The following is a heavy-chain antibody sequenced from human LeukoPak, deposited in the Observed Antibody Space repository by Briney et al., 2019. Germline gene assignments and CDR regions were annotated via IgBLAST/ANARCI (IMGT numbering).Heavy chain of an antibody. CDR2: INSDGSAT. D-gene: IGHD7-27*01. Sequence: GGSLRLSCAASGFTFSTSWMHWVRQAPGKGLVWVSRINSDGSATTDADSVKGRFTISRDNAKNTLYLQMNSLRAAHTAVYYCAKDLSGDHHYWGQGTLVTVSS. V-gene: IGHV3-74*01. CDR1: GFTFSTSW. CDR3: AKDLSGDHHY. J-gene: IGHJ4*02.